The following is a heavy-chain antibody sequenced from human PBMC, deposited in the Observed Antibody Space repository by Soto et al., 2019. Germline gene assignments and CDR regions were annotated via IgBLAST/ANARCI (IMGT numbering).Heavy chain of an antibody. Sequence: GGSLRLSCAASGFTFSNHAMSWVRQAPGKGLEWVSAISGSGGSTYYGDSVKGRFTISRDNSKNTLYLQMNSLRAEDTAVYYCAKDEQQLVTNFDYWGQGTLVTVSS. CDR3: AKDEQQLVTNFDY. CDR1: GFTFSNHA. D-gene: IGHD6-13*01. V-gene: IGHV3-23*01. J-gene: IGHJ4*02. CDR2: ISGSGGST.